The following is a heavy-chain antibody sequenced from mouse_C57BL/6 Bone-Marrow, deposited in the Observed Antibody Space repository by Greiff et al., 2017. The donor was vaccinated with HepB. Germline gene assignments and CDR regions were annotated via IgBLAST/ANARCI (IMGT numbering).Heavy chain of an antibody. J-gene: IGHJ2*01. CDR2: IYPGSGST. CDR1: GYTFTSYW. CDR3: ARRGDYSYSNFDY. V-gene: IGHV1-55*01. Sequence: VQLQQPGAELVKPGASVKMSCKASGYTFTSYWITWVKQRPGQGLEWIGDIYPGSGSTNYNEKFKSKATLTVDTSSSTAYMQLSSLTSEDSAVYYCARRGDYSYSNFDYWGQGTTLTVSS. D-gene: IGHD1-1*01.